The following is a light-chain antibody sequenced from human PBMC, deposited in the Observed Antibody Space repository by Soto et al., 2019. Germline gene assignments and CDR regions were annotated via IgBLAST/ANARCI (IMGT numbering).Light chain of an antibody. V-gene: IGLV1-40*01. Sequence: QSVLTQPPSVSGAPGQRITISCTGSPSNIGAGFDVHWYQQFPGTAPKLLIYGTTSRPSGVPDRFSGSQSGTSASLAITGLQAGDEADYYCQSYDSGLIGLIFGTGTKLTVL. CDR1: PSNIGAGFD. J-gene: IGLJ2*01. CDR3: QSYDSGLIGLI. CDR2: GTT.